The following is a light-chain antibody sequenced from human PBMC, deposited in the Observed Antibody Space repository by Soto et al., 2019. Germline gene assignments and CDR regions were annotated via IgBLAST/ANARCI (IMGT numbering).Light chain of an antibody. CDR3: CSYAGSYTLV. Sequence: QLVLTQPRSVSGSPGQSVTISCTGSSSDVGGYNYVSWYQQYPGKAPKLMIYDVSKRPSGVPDRFSGSKSGNTASLTISGLQAEDESDYYCCSYAGSYTLVFGGGTKLTVL. CDR1: SSDVGGYNY. J-gene: IGLJ2*01. CDR2: DVS. V-gene: IGLV2-11*01.